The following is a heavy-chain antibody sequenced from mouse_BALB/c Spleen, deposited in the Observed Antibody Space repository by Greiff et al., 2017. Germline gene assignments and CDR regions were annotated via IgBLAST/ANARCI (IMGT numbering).Heavy chain of an antibody. CDR3: ARRTGTSAWFAY. D-gene: IGHD4-1*01. Sequence: EVQVVESGGGLVKPGGSLKLSCAASGFTFSSYAMSWVRQTPEKRLEWVASISSGGSTYYPDSVKGRFTISRDNARNILYLQMSSLRSEDTAMYYCARRTGTSAWFAYWGQGTLVTVSA. V-gene: IGHV5-6-5*01. CDR1: GFTFSSYA. J-gene: IGHJ3*01. CDR2: ISSGGST.